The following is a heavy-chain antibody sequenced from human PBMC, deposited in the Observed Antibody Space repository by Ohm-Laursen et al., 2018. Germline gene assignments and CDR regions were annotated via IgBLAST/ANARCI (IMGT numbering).Heavy chain of an antibody. CDR3: AREAAWGKVDY. CDR2: ISGSGGII. Sequence: SLRLSCAASGFTFSNYGMNWVRQAPGKGLEWVSGISGSGGIIYYADSVKGRFTISRDNSKNTLYLQMNSLRAEDTAVYYCAREAAWGKVDYLGQGTLVTVSS. CDR1: GFTFSNYG. V-gene: IGHV3-23*01. D-gene: IGHD3-16*01. J-gene: IGHJ4*02.